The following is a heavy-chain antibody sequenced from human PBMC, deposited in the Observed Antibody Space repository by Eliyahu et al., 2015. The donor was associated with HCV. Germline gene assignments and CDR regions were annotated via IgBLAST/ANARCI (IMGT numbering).Heavy chain of an antibody. Sequence: EVQLVESGGGLVKPGGSLRLSCAASGFTFSTFSLXWVRRAPGKGLEWVSSISGFGNYVYYADSMKGRITISRDNAENSLYLQMNSLRAEDTAVYYCASWGVVGVEVAGTDYWGQGTLVTVSS. CDR2: ISGFGNYV. D-gene: IGHD1-1*01. CDR3: ASWGVVGVEVAGTDY. J-gene: IGHJ4*01. CDR1: GFTFSTFS. V-gene: IGHV3-21*01.